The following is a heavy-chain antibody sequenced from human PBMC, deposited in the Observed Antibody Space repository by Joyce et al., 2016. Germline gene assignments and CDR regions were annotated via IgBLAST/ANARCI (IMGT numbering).Heavy chain of an antibody. J-gene: IGHJ4*02. CDR3: AHRPNSGYDPSAFDF. CDR2: IYWDDDK. V-gene: IGHV2-5*02. D-gene: IGHD5-12*01. Sequence: QITLKESGPTLVKPTQTLTLTCAFSGFSLRTRGVGVGWIRQHPGKALAWLALIYWDDDKRYSPSLKSRLTITKDTSRNHVVLTMTNMDPVDTATYYCAHRPNSGYDPSAFDFWGQGTLVTVSS. CDR1: GFSLRTRGVG.